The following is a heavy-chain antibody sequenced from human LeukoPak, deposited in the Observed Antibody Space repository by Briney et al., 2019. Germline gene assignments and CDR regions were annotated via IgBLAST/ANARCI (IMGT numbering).Heavy chain of an antibody. Sequence: GGSLRLSCTASGLTFSTSGFNWVRQAPGKGLEWVAVIWYDGSNKYYADSVKGRFTISRDNSKNTLYLQMNSLRAEDTAVYYCAVEAVAGSGATDYWGQGTLVTVSS. J-gene: IGHJ4*02. CDR2: IWYDGSNK. D-gene: IGHD6-19*01. CDR3: AVEAVAGSGATDY. V-gene: IGHV3-33*08. CDR1: GLTFSTSG.